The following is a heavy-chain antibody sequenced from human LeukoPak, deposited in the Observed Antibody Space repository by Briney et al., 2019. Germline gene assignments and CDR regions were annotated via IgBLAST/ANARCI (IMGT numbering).Heavy chain of an antibody. CDR3: TKREVRGLSEYFQY. CDR2: ISDSGGGT. D-gene: IGHD3-10*01. Sequence: QPGGSLRLSCAASGFTFSSFAMIWVRQAPVKGLEWVATISDSGGGTYYADSVKGRFTISRDNSKNTLYLQMSSLRAEDTAVYYCTKREVRGLSEYFQYWGQGALVTVSS. CDR1: GFTFSSFA. J-gene: IGHJ1*01. V-gene: IGHV3-23*01.